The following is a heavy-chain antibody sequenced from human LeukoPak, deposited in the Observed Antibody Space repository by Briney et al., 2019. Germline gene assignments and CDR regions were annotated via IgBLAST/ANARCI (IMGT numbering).Heavy chain of an antibody. V-gene: IGHV6-1*01. CDR2: IYYRSKSYN. Sequence: SQTLSLTCAISGDXVSSNSAAWNWIRQSPSRGLEWLGRIYYRSKSYNDSAVSVKIRITINPYTSKNQFSLQLNSVTPEDTAVYYCARADFYYGSGSYFLRGAFDIWGQGIMVTVSS. CDR1: GDXVSSNSAA. D-gene: IGHD3-10*01. J-gene: IGHJ3*02. CDR3: ARADFYYGSGSYFLRGAFDI.